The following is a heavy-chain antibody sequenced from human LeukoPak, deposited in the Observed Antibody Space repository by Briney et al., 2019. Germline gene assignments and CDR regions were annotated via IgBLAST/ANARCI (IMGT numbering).Heavy chain of an antibody. D-gene: IGHD3-3*01. CDR1: GFTFDRHT. CDR2: IGWDGTNI. Sequence: GSLRLSCAASGFTFDRHTMHWVRQPPGKGPECVSLIGWDGTNIDYADSVKGRFTISRDNSKDFVYLQMHSLRTEDTALYYCTKDMEWGMDVWGQGTTVIVSS. V-gene: IGHV3-43*01. J-gene: IGHJ6*02. CDR3: TKDMEWGMDV.